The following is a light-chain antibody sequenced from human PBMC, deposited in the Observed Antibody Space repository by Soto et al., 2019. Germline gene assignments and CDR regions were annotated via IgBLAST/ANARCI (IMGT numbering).Light chain of an antibody. CDR3: QSYDIMLSDLV. V-gene: IGLV1-40*01. CDR2: GNN. Sequence: QSVLTQPPSVSGALGQRVTISCTGSTSNIGAGFDVHWYQQFPGTAPKLLIFGNNNRPSGVPDRFSGSKSGTSASLAITGLQAEDDSNYYCQSYDIMLSDLVFGGGTKLTVL. CDR1: TSNIGAGFD. J-gene: IGLJ2*01.